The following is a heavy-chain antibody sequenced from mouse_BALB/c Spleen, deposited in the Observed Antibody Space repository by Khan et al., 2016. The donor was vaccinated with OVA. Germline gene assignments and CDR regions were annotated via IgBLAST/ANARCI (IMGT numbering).Heavy chain of an antibody. V-gene: IGHV9-3-1*01. D-gene: IGHD2-10*01. CDR1: GHTFTHFG. CDR3: ARPPYFSYAMDN. CDR2: INTYTGEP. Sequence: QIQLVQSGPELKKPGETVKISCKASGHTFTHFGMNWVKQAPGKGLKWMGWINTYTGEPTYADDFNGRFAFSLEASASTAYLQINNLTNEDTATYFCARPPYFSYAMDNWGQGTSVTVSS. J-gene: IGHJ4*01.